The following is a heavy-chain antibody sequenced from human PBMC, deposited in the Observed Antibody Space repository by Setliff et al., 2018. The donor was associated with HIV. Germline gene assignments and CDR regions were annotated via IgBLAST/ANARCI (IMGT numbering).Heavy chain of an antibody. V-gene: IGHV3-74*03. CDR1: DFTFGDYG. J-gene: IGHJ6*03. CDR3: ARESGIKIFGSPVVYYYMDV. D-gene: IGHD3-3*01. Sequence: PGGSLRLSCVGSDFTFGDYGIHWVRQAPGKGLVWVSRIDSDGITTYADSVEGRFTISRDNADNTLYLQMNSLRVDDTAVYFCARESGIKIFGSPVVYYYMDVWGKGTTVTVS. CDR2: IDSDGITT.